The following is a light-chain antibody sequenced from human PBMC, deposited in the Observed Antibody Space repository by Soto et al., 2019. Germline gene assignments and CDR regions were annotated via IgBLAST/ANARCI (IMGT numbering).Light chain of an antibody. J-gene: IGLJ2*01. V-gene: IGLV1-36*01. CDR2: YDD. CDR1: RSNIGDNP. Sequence: QSVLTQPPSVSETPGQRVTISCSGSRSNIGDNPVNWYQHLPGKAPKLLIYYDDLMPSGVSARFSGSKSGTSASLAISGLXXXXXXDYXCAAWDDSLNGVVFGGGTKLTVL. CDR3: AAWDDSLNGVV.